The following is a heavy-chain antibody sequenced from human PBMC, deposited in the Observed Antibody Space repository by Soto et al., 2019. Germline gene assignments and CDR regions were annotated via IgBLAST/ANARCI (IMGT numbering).Heavy chain of an antibody. Sequence: GGALRLSCAASGFTFSSYLMNWVRQAPGKGLVWVSRINNDGSSICYADSVNGRFTISRDNAKNTLYLQMNSLRVEDTAVYYCAKVGYYGSGSLGFDPWGQGTLVTVSS. J-gene: IGHJ5*02. V-gene: IGHV3-74*01. CDR3: AKVGYYGSGSLGFDP. D-gene: IGHD3-10*01. CDR1: GFTFSSYL. CDR2: INNDGSSI.